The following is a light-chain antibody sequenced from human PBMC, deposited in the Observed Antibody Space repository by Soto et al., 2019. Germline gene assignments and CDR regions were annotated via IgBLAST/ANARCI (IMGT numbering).Light chain of an antibody. J-gene: IGLJ2*01. CDR2: GVS. Sequence: QSALTQPASVSGSPGQSITISCTGTSIDVGDYNYVSWYQQHPGKAPKLLIYGVSNRPSGISSHFSGSKSGNTASLTISGLQAEDEADYYCSSYTSTNTLIFGGGTKVTVL. V-gene: IGLV2-14*01. CDR1: SIDVGDYNY. CDR3: SSYTSTNTLI.